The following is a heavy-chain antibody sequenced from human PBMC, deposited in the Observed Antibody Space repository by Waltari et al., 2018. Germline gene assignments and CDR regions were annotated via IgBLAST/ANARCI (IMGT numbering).Heavy chain of an antibody. Sequence: QVQLQESGPGLVKPSETLSLTCTVSGGSINSLYWSWIRQPPGKGLEWIGYIFYTGSTKYNPSLQSRVTMSVDTSKNQFSLNLSSVTAADTAVYYCARRNQLGNWYFDLWGRGALVTVSS. D-gene: IGHD2-2*01. V-gene: IGHV4-59*08. CDR3: ARRNQLGNWYFDL. CDR2: IFYTGST. J-gene: IGHJ2*01. CDR1: GGSINSLY.